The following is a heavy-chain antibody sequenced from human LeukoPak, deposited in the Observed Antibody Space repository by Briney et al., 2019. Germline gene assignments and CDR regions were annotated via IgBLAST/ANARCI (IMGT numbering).Heavy chain of an antibody. CDR2: ISSSSSYI. V-gene: IGHV3-21*01. Sequence: GGSLRLSCAASGFTFSSYSMNWVRQAPGKGLEWVSSISSSSSYIYYADSVKGRFTISRDNAKNSLYLQMNSLRAEDTAVYYCARDVYYGSGSYYKLTPGVFDTWGQGTLVTVSS. D-gene: IGHD3-10*01. CDR3: ARDVYYGSGSYYKLTPGVFDT. J-gene: IGHJ5*02. CDR1: GFTFSSYS.